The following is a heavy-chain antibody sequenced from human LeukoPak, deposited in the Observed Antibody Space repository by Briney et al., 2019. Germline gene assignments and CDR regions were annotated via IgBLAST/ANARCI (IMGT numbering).Heavy chain of an antibody. D-gene: IGHD6-13*01. CDR1: GASISSYY. CDR2: IFYSGST. CDR3: ASGPYPAAGTDHQFDY. J-gene: IGHJ4*02. V-gene: IGHV4-59*01. Sequence: PSETLSLTCTVSGASISSYYWSWIRQPPWKGLEWIGYIFYSGSTNYNPSLKSRVTISVDTSKNQFSLKLSSMTAADTAVYYCASGPYPAAGTDHQFDYWGQGTLVTVSS.